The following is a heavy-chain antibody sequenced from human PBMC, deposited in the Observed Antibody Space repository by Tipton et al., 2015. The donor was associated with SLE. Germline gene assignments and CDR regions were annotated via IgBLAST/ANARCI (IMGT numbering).Heavy chain of an antibody. CDR1: GVPLSSAIFY. CDR2: IHTSGKT. J-gene: IGHJ3*02. CDR3: ARERYYYGSGSYYSAFDI. D-gene: IGHD3-10*01. Sequence: TLSLTCSVSGVPLSSAIFYWTWIRQTAGKGLEWIGRIHTSGKTTYNPSLRSRVTISQDTSKNQFSLNLNSVTAADTAVYYCARERYYYGSGSYYSAFDIWGQGTLVTVSS. V-gene: IGHV4-61*02.